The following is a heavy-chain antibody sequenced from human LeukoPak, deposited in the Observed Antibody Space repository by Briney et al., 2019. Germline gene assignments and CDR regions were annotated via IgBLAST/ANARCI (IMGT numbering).Heavy chain of an antibody. CDR3: ARSPVAGDGAFDI. Sequence: GGSLRLSCAASGFTVSSNYMSWVRQAPGKGLEWVSVIYSGGSTYYADSVKGRFTNSRDNSKNTLYLQMNSLRAEDTAVYYCARSPVAGDGAFDIWGQGTMVTVSS. J-gene: IGHJ3*02. CDR2: IYSGGST. V-gene: IGHV3-66*01. CDR1: GFTVSSNY. D-gene: IGHD6-19*01.